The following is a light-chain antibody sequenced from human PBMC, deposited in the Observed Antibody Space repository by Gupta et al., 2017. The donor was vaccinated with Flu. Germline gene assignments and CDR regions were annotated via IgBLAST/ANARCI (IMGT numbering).Light chain of an antibody. CDR1: SSDIGGYNY. CDR2: EVS. J-gene: IGLJ3*02. V-gene: IGLV2-8*01. CDR3: SSNEDTNNFVV. Sequence: QSALTQPPSASGSPGQSVTISCTGTSSDIGGYNYVSWYQQHPGQAPKLIIYEVSKRPSGVPARFSGSKSGNTASLTVSGIQAEDEADYYCSSNEDTNNFVVFGGGTKLTVL.